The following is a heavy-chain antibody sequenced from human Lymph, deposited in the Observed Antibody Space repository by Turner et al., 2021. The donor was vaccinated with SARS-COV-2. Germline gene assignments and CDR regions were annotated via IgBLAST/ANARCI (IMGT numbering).Heavy chain of an antibody. CDR1: GFTFSNYG. CDR2: IWYDGSNK. D-gene: IGHD3-22*01. J-gene: IGHJ3*02. CDR3: AREGYFYDTSRAFDI. V-gene: IGHV3-33*01. Sequence: QVQLVESGGGVVQPGGSLGLSCAAPGFTFSNYGIHWVRQAPGKGLEWVAVIWYDGSNKYYADSVKGRFTISRDNSKNTLYLQMNSLRAEDTAVYYCAREGYFYDTSRAFDIWGQGTMVTVSS.